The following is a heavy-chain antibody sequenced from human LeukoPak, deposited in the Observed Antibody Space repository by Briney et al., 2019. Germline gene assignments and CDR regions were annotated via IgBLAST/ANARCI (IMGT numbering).Heavy chain of an antibody. J-gene: IGHJ4*02. Sequence: SETLSLTCTVSGGSISSYYWSWIRQPPGKGLEWIGYIYYGGSTNYNPSLKSRVTISVDTSKNQFSLKLSSVTAADTAVYYCARSEISYYFDYWGQGTLVTVSS. CDR3: ARSEISYYFDY. CDR1: GGSISSYY. CDR2: IYYGGST. D-gene: IGHD6-6*01. V-gene: IGHV4-59*01.